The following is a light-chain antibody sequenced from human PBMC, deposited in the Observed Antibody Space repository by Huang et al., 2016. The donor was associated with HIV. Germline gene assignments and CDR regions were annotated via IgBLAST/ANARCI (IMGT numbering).Light chain of an antibody. CDR3: QQYNTYWYT. Sequence: DIQMTQSPSTLSASVGDRVTITCRASQNINTWLAWYQQKPGKATDLLIYRASSLQVGVPSRFTGSGAGTEFTLTITSLQPDDLGTYYCQQYNTYWYTFGQGTKLEI. CDR2: RAS. CDR1: QNINTW. J-gene: IGKJ2*01. V-gene: IGKV1-5*03.